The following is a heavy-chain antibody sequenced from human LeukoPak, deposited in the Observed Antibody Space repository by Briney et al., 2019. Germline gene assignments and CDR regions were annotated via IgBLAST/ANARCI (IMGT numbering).Heavy chain of an antibody. CDR3: AKDERNWNYNLASQTYD. V-gene: IGHV3-66*01. CDR2: IYSGGST. Sequence: GGSLRLFCAASGFTASSNYMSWVRQAPGKGREGVSVIYSGGSTYYADSVKGRFTISRDNAKNSLYLQMNSLRAEDTAVYYCAKDERNWNYNLASQTYDWGQGTLVTVSS. CDR1: GFTASSNY. D-gene: IGHD1-7*01. J-gene: IGHJ4*02.